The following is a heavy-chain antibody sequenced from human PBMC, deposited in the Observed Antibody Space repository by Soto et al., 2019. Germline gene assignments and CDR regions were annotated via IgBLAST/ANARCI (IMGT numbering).Heavy chain of an antibody. CDR2: ISATGGGT. V-gene: IGHV3-23*01. CDR3: AKDRRAGGTSAFYFDF. D-gene: IGHD3-16*01. J-gene: IGHJ4*02. Sequence: GGSLRLSCAASGFTFSNYAMSWVRQAPGKGLEWVSLISATGGGTYYADSVKGRFTISRDNSHNTLYLQVHSLTAEDTAVYYCAKDRRAGGTSAFYFDFWGQGAQVTVSS. CDR1: GFTFSNYA.